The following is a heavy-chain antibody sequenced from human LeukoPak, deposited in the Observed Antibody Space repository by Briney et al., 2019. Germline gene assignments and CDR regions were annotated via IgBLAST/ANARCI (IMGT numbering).Heavy chain of an antibody. CDR3: ARDRCSGGSCYSV. Sequence: GGSLRLSCAASGFTFSSYWMHWVRQAPGKGLVRVSRIDSDGSSTSYADSVKGRFTISRDNAKNTLYLQMNSLRAEDTAVYYCARDRCSGGSCYSVWGQGTLVTVSS. CDR1: GFTFSSYW. D-gene: IGHD2-15*01. CDR2: IDSDGSST. J-gene: IGHJ4*02. V-gene: IGHV3-74*01.